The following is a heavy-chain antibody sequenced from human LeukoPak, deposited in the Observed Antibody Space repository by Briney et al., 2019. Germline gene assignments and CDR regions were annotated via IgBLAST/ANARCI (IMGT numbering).Heavy chain of an antibody. CDR2: IGITDKT. V-gene: IGHV3-13*01. CDR3: ARDLGTGTAYTNRFDL. J-gene: IGHJ5*02. Sequence: PGGSLRLSCTASGFTFSTYEMHWVRQAMGKGLEWVSAIGITDKTYYLAPVKGRFTISRENAKTSLYLQMNSLRAGDTAVYYCARDLGTGTAYTNRFDLWGQGTLVTVSS. D-gene: IGHD2/OR15-2a*01. CDR1: GFTFSTYE.